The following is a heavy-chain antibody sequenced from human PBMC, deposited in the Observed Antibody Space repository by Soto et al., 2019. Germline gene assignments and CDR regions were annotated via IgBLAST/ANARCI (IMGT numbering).Heavy chain of an antibody. CDR1: GFTFSGFD. CDR3: AKGQEVGAHFFDS. J-gene: IGHJ4*02. CDR2: IGTAGDT. D-gene: IGHD2-15*01. Sequence: GGSLRLSCEASGFTFSGFDMHWVRQPTGKGLEWVSTIGTAGDTYYAVSVKGRFTISRDNAKNSLSLQMNSLRAGDTAVYFCAKGQEVGAHFFDSWGQGTQVTVSS. V-gene: IGHV3-13*01.